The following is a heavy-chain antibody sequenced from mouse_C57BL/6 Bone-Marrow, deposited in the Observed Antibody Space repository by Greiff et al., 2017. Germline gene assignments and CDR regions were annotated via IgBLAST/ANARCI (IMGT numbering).Heavy chain of an antibody. CDR2: IYPRSGNT. J-gene: IGHJ4*01. Sequence: QVQLQQSGAELARPGASVKLSCKASGYTFTSYGISWVKQRTGQGLEWIGEIYPRSGNTYYTEKFKGKATLTADKSSSTAYMELRSLTSEDSAVYFCVGRYYAMDYWGQGTSVTVSS. V-gene: IGHV1-81*01. CDR3: VGRYYAMDY. CDR1: GYTFTSYG.